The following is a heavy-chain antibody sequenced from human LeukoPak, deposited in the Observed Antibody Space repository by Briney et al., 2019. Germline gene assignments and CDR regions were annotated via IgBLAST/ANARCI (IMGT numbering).Heavy chain of an antibody. J-gene: IGHJ4*02. V-gene: IGHV4-59*01. CDR3: ARGRYGWLPFDF. CDR2: IYYSGST. D-gene: IGHD3-16*01. CDR1: GGSISIYY. Sequence: SETLSLTCTVSGGSISIYYWSWIRQPPGKGLEWIGYIYYSGSTNYNPSLKSRVTISVDTSKNQFTLKLSSVTAADTAVYYCARGRYGWLPFDFWGQGTLVTVSS.